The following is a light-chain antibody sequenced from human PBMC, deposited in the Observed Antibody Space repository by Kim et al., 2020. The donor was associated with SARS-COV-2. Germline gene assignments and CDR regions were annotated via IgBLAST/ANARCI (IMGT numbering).Light chain of an antibody. V-gene: IGKV3-20*01. Sequence: LSPGESTTLSCRASQSVSSSYLAWYQQKPGQAPRLLIYGASSRATGIPDRFSGSGSGTDFTLTISRLEPEDFAVYYCQQYGSSPYTFGQGTKLE. CDR3: QQYGSSPYT. CDR2: GAS. CDR1: QSVSSSY. J-gene: IGKJ2*01.